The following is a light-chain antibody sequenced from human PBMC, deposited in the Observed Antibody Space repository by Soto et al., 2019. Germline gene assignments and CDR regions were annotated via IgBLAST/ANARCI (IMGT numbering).Light chain of an antibody. CDR2: KAS. V-gene: IGKV1-5*03. CDR3: QQYNSYPWT. Sequence: DIQMTQSPSTLSASVGDRVTITCRASQSISSWLAWYQQKPGKAPKLLIHKASSLESGVPSRFSGSGSGTEFTLNISSRQPDDFAAYYCQQYNSYPWTFGQGTKVEIK. J-gene: IGKJ1*01. CDR1: QSISSW.